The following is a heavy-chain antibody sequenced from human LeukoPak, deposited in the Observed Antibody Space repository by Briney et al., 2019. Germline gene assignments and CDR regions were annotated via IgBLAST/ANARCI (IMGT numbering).Heavy chain of an antibody. V-gene: IGHV3-53*01. J-gene: IGHJ4*02. CDR3: ASGQSGYGYRPWDY. D-gene: IGHD5-12*01. Sequence: GGGLRLSCAASGVTLSRNYMSWVREAPGKGRGWGSVIYSGGGTSYAASVKGRFTISRDNSKNTLYLQMNSLRAEDTAVYYCASGQSGYGYRPWDYWGQGTLVTVSS. CDR1: GVTLSRNY. CDR2: IYSGGGT.